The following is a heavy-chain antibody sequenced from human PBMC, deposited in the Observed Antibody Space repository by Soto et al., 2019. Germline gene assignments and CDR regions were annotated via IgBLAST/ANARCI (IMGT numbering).Heavy chain of an antibody. CDR2: INSDGSST. CDR3: ALSYTVTPDY. D-gene: IGHD4-17*01. J-gene: IGHJ4*02. CDR1: GLTFSSYW. Sequence: EVQLVESGGGLVQPGGSLRLSCAASGLTFSSYWMHWVRQAPGKGLVWVSRINSDGSSTNYADSVKGRFTISRDNATYTLYLQMNSLRAEDTAVYYCALSYTVTPDYWGQGTLVTVSS. V-gene: IGHV3-74*01.